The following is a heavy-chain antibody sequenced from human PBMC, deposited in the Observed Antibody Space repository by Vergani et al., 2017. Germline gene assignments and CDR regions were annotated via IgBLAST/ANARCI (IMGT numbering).Heavy chain of an antibody. D-gene: IGHD1/OR15-1a*01. J-gene: IGHJ6*03. CDR1: GFSFRNAW. CDR3: AKGGDWDNWNSRYYYYYMDV. Sequence: EVQLVESGGGIVKPGGSLRLSCVASGFSFRNAWMNWVRRTPGKGLEWVGRIKSTFDRGTTDYAAAVKGRFTISRDDSKNTLFLQMNSLRAEDTAVYYCAKGGDWDNWNSRYYYYYMDVWGKGTTVTVSS. CDR2: IKSTFDRGTT. V-gene: IGHV3-15*07.